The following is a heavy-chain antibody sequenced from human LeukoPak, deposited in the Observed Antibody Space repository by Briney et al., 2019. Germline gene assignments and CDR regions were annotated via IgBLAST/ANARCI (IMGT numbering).Heavy chain of an antibody. J-gene: IGHJ6*03. CDR3: AREMRSPVVMFMDV. CDR1: RGSLSTSTYN. Sequence: SETLSLTCTVARGSLSTSTYNWGWIRQPAGKGLERLGSVYYTGITYYNPSVESRVTISVDTPKNHFSLKLNSVTAADTGVYFCAREMRSPVVMFMDVWGKGTTVIVSS. CDR2: VYYTGIT. V-gene: IGHV4-39*02. D-gene: IGHD3-22*01.